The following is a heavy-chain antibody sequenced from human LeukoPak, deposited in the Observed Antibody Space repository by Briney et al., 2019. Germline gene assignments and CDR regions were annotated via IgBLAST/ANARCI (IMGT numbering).Heavy chain of an antibody. D-gene: IGHD3-22*01. Sequence: PGGSLRLSCAASGIAVTNNYMSWVRQAPGKGLDWVSVIYAGGNTYYADSVKGRFNISRDNSKNTLFLQMNILTTEDTAVYYCARVSGSSGYPFDYWGQGTLVTVSS. V-gene: IGHV3-66*01. CDR2: IYAGGNT. J-gene: IGHJ4*02. CDR3: ARVSGSSGYPFDY. CDR1: GIAVTNNY.